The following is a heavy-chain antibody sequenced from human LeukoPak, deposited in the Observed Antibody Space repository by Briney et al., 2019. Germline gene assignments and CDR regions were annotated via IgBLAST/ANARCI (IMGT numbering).Heavy chain of an antibody. D-gene: IGHD2-21*02. CDR1: SGSFRGYY. J-gene: IGHJ4*02. CDR3: ARCDLGGDCYSPDY. V-gene: IGHV4-34*01. CDR2: INHSGST. Sequence: PSETLSLTCTVYSGSFRGYYWSWIRQRPGKGLEWIGEINHSGSTNYNPSLKSRLTISMDMSKNQFSLELSSVTAADTAIYYCARCDLGGDCYSPDYWGQGTLVTVSS.